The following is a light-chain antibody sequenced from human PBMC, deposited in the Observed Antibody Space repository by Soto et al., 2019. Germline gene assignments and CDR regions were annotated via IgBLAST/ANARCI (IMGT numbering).Light chain of an antibody. CDR1: SSDVGGYNY. CDR3: SSYAGSNSVV. CDR2: DVS. Sequence: QSVLTQPRSVSGSPGQSVTISCTGTSSDVGGYNYVSWYQQHPGKAPKLMIYDVSTRPSGVPDRFSGSKSGNTASLTISGLQDEDEADYYCSSYAGSNSVVFGGGTKLTVL. V-gene: IGLV2-11*01. J-gene: IGLJ2*01.